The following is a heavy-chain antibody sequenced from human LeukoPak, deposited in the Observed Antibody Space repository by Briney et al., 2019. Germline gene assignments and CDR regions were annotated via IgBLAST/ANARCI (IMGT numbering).Heavy chain of an antibody. V-gene: IGHV3-30*02. J-gene: IGHJ4*02. D-gene: IGHD6-19*01. CDR1: GFTFSSYG. CDR2: IRYDGRNK. Sequence: PGGSLRLSCAASGFTFSSYGMHWVRQAPGKGLEWVAFIRYDGRNKYYVDSVKGRFTISRDNSKNTLYLQMNSLRPEDTAVYYCAKGHSAGWYDFDYWGQGTLVTVSS. CDR3: AKGHSAGWYDFDY.